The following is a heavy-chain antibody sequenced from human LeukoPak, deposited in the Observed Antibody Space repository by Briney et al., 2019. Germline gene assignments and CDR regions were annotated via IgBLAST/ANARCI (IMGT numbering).Heavy chain of an antibody. J-gene: IGHJ4*02. Sequence: SETLSLTCSISGGTFSSNYWGWIRQPAGEGMEWIGQIYSSGNTNYNPSLKSRVAISVDKSKNQFFLNLRSVTAADTAVYYCARTLTDSWSAYGHWGQGTLVSVSS. V-gene: IGHV4-4*07. CDR1: GGTFSSNY. CDR2: IYSSGNT. D-gene: IGHD3-3*01. CDR3: ARTLTDSWSAYGH.